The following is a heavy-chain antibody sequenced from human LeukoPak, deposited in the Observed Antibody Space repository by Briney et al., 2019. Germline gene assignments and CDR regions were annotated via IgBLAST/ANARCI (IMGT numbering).Heavy chain of an antibody. V-gene: IGHV4-59*01. Sequence: PSETLSLTCTVSGGSISGYYWSWIRQPPGKGLEWIGYIYYSGSTNYNPSLKSRVTISVDASKDQFSLKLSSVTAADTAVYYCARGCSAGTPHNWFDPWGQGTLVTVSS. J-gene: IGHJ5*02. CDR2: IYYSGST. CDR3: ARGCSAGTPHNWFDP. D-gene: IGHD6-13*01. CDR1: GGSISGYY.